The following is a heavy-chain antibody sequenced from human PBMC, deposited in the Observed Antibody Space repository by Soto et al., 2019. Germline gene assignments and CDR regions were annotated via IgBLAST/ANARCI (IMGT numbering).Heavy chain of an antibody. D-gene: IGHD6-6*01. CDR1: GDSISSYY. Sequence: SETLSLTCTVSGDSISSYYWSWIRQPPGKGLEWIGYIYYSGSTNYNPSLKSRVTISVDTSKNQFSLKLSSVTAADTAVYYCARGRSSSSYISGRWYYYMDVWGKGTTVTVSS. J-gene: IGHJ6*03. V-gene: IGHV4-59*01. CDR2: IYYSGST. CDR3: ARGRSSSSYISGRWYYYMDV.